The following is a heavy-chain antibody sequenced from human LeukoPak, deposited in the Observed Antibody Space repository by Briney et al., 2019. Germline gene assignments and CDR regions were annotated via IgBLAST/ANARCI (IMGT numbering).Heavy chain of an antibody. CDR1: GFTFSNAW. J-gene: IGHJ4*02. Sequence: GGSLRLSCAASGFTFSNAWMSWVRQAPGKGLEWVGRIKSKTDGGTTDYAAPVKGRFTISRDDSKNTLYLQMNSLKNEDTAVYYCTTEVYSSGWYFYWGQGTLVTVSS. D-gene: IGHD6-19*01. V-gene: IGHV3-15*01. CDR2: IKSKTDGGTT. CDR3: TTEVYSSGWYFY.